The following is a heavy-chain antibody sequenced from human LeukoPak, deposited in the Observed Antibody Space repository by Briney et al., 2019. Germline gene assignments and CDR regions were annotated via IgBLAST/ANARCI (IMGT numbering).Heavy chain of an antibody. CDR2: ISSSRSYI. CDR1: GFTFSSYS. D-gene: IGHD5-12*01. J-gene: IGHJ3*02. CDR3: ARDLSSPADGGYAYAFDI. Sequence: PGGSLRLSCAASGFTFSSYSMNWVRQAPGKGLEWVSSISSSRSYIYYADSVKGRFTISRDNAKNSLYLQMNSLRAEDTAVYYCARDLSSPADGGYAYAFDIWGQGTMVTVSS. V-gene: IGHV3-21*01.